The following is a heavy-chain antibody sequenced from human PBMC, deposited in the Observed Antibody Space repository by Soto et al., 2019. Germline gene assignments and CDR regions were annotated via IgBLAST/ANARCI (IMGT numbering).Heavy chain of an antibody. D-gene: IGHD3-22*01. CDR1: GGSFSGYY. J-gene: IGHJ4*02. V-gene: IGHV4-34*01. CDR2: INHSGST. Sequence: QVQLQQWGAGLLKPSETLSLTCAVYGGSFSGYYWSWIRQPPGKGLEWIGEINHSGSTNYNPSLKSRVTISVDTSKTPFSMKLSSVTAVDTAVYYCARASYYDISGPRNYFDYWGQGTLVTVSS. CDR3: ARASYYDISGPRNYFDY.